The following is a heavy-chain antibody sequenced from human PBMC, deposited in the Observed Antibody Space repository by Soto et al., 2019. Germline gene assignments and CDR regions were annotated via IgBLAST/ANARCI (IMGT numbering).Heavy chain of an antibody. Sequence: ASVNVSCKAFGYTFNACYMHWVRQAPGQGLEWMGVINPSGDGTSYAQKFQGRVTMTRDTSTSTVYMELSSLRSEDTAVYYCARVALGYDYADVWGQGTTVTVSS. CDR2: INPSGDGT. CDR1: GYTFNACY. CDR3: ARVALGYDYADV. J-gene: IGHJ6*02. D-gene: IGHD4-17*01. V-gene: IGHV1-46*02.